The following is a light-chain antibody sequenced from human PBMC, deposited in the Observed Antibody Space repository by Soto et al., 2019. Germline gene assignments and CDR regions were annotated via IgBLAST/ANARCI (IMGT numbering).Light chain of an antibody. CDR1: QTISSW. Sequence: DIQMTQSPSTLSASVGDRVTITCRASQTISSWLAWYQQKPGKAPKLLIYDVSSLESGVPSRFSGSGSGTECTLTISSLQPDDSATYYCHQYSTFWTFAQGTKVEIK. CDR3: HQYSTFWT. J-gene: IGKJ1*01. CDR2: DVS. V-gene: IGKV1-5*01.